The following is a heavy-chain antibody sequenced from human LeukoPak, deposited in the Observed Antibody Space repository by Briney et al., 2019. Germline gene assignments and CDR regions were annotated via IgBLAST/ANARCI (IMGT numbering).Heavy chain of an antibody. J-gene: IGHJ4*02. CDR2: INSDGSST. Sequence: GGSLRLSCAASGFTFSSYWMHWVRHAPGKGLVWVSRINSDGSSTSYADSVKGRFTISRDNAKNTLYLQMNSLRAEDTAVCYCARAIAVAGRYYFDYWGQGTLVTVSS. V-gene: IGHV3-74*01. CDR3: ARAIAVAGRYYFDY. D-gene: IGHD6-19*01. CDR1: GFTFSSYW.